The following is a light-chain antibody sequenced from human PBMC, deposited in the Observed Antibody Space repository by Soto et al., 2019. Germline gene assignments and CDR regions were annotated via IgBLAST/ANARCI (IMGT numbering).Light chain of an antibody. V-gene: IGKV4-1*01. CDR1: QSVLYSSNNKNY. CDR3: QQYYSTPLT. Sequence: DIVMTQSPDSLAVSLGERATINCKSSQSVLYSSNNKNYLAWYQQKPGQPPKLLIYWASTRESGVPDRFSGGGSGTDFTLTIRSLQAEDVAVYYCQQYYSTPLTFGQGTKVEIK. J-gene: IGKJ1*01. CDR2: WAS.